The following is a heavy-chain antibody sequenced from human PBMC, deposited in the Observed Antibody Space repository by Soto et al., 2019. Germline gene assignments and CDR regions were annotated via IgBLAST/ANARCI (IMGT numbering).Heavy chain of an antibody. CDR1: GFTFSSYA. V-gene: IGHV3-23*01. CDR2: ISGSGGST. Sequence: GGSLRLSCAASGFTFSSYAMSWVRQAPGKGLEWVSAISGSGGSTYYADSVKGRFTISRDNSKNTLYLQMNSLRAEDTAVYYCAKDSAYDLFDSPSHYYYMDVWGKGTTVTVSS. J-gene: IGHJ6*03. CDR3: AKDSAYDLFDSPSHYYYMDV. D-gene: IGHD3-3*01.